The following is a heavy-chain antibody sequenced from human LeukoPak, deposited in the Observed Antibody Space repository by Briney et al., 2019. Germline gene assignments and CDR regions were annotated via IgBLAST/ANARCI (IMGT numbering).Heavy chain of an antibody. V-gene: IGHV4-34*01. J-gene: IGHJ4*02. CDR2: INHSGST. D-gene: IGHD1-14*01. CDR3: ASEHNVPDY. CDR1: GGSFSGYY. Sequence: PSETLSLTCAVYGGSFSGYYRSWIRQPPGKGLEWIGEINHSGSTNYNPSLKSRVTISVDTSKNQFSLKLSSVTAADTAVYYCASEHNVPDYWGQGTLVTVSS.